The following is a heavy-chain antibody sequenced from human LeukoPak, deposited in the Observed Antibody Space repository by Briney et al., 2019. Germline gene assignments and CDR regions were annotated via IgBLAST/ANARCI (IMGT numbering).Heavy chain of an antibody. Sequence: GASVKVSYKPSGYTVTPYVISWVRQAPGQRVEWMGWINPYNGNTNYAQKFQDRVTMTTDTSTSTAYMNLRTMRADETAGYYCARDREVRLPSASDLWGQGTLVTVSS. D-gene: IGHD2-2*01. J-gene: IGHJ5*02. V-gene: IGHV1-18*04. CDR3: ARDREVRLPSASDL. CDR1: GYTVTPYV. CDR2: INPYNGNT.